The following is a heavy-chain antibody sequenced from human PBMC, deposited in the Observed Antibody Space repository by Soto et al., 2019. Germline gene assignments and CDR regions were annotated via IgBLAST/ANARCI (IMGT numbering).Heavy chain of an antibody. Sequence: QVQLQESGPGLVKPSETVSLTCTVSGGSISSYYWSWIRQPPGKGLEWIGYIYYTGSTNYNPSRKSRVTISVDTSTNQFSQKLSSVTAADTAVYYCAKDSGTYYEGRRGFDYWGQGTLVTVSS. J-gene: IGHJ4*02. CDR3: AKDSGTYYEGRRGFDY. CDR2: IYYTGST. D-gene: IGHD1-26*01. CDR1: GGSISSYY. V-gene: IGHV4-59*01.